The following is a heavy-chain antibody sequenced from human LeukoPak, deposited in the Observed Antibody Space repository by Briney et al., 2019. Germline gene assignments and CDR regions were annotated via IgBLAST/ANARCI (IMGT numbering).Heavy chain of an antibody. V-gene: IGHV6-1*01. J-gene: IGHJ4*02. CDR3: ARDGYASTWYVFDY. D-gene: IGHD6-13*01. CDR1: GDSVSSNSAA. CDR2: TYFRSKWYN. Sequence: SQTLSLTCAISGDSVSSNSAAWNWIRQPPSRGLEWLGRTYFRSKWYNDYAVSVKSRITINSDTSKNQFSLQLNSVTPEDTAVYYCARDGYASTWYVFDYWGQGTLVTVSS.